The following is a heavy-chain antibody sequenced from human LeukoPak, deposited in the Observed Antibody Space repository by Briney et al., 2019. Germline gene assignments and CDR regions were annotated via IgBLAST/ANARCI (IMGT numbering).Heavy chain of an antibody. Sequence: SETLSLTCTVSGGSISSSSYYWGWIRQPPGKGLEWIGSIYYSGSTYYSPSLKSRVTISVDTSKNQFSLKLSSVTAADTAVYYCARRGWNYDRDWFDPWGQGTLVTVSS. CDR3: ARRGWNYDRDWFDP. CDR1: GGSISSSSYY. CDR2: IYYSGST. V-gene: IGHV4-39*01. D-gene: IGHD1-7*01. J-gene: IGHJ5*02.